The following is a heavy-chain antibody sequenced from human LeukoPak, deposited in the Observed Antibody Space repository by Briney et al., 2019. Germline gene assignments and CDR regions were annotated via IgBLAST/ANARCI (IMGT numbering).Heavy chain of an antibody. Sequence: PSETLSLTCTVSGGSISSRSYYWGWIRQPPGKGLEWIGSFSYIWSAYYNPSLNSRVTISVDTSDNQFSLKLTSVTATDTAVYYCARHAIAVPNYYFDYWGQGPLAIVSS. D-gene: IGHD6-19*01. V-gene: IGHV4-39*01. CDR3: ARHAIAVPNYYFDY. CDR2: FSYIWSA. J-gene: IGHJ4*02. CDR1: GGSISSRSYY.